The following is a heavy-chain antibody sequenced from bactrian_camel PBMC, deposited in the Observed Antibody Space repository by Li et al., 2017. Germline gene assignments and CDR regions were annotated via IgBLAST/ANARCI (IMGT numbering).Heavy chain of an antibody. J-gene: IGHJ4*01. CDR2: VGSDGTTA. CDR3: MPDLCWVPPSGGGAYRNKY. D-gene: IGHD7*01. CDR1: GLQLLC. V-gene: IGHV3S42*01. Sequence: DVQLVESGGGSVQAGGSLRLSCAVSGLQLLCAGWFRQAPGKEREGVAAVGSDGTTASYADSVKGRFTISKDSATNALYLQMTNLSPEDTATYYCMPDLCWVPPSGGGAYRNKYRGQGTQVTVS.